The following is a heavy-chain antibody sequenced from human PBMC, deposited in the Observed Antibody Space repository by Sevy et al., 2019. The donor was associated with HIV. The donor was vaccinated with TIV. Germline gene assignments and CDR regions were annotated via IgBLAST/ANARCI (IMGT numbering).Heavy chain of an antibody. V-gene: IGHV1-2*02. CDR1: GYTFTGYY. CDR2: INPDSGGP. CDR3: VRDDRDGYFDY. Sequence: ASVKVSCKASGYTFTGYYMHLVRQAPGQGLEWMGWINPDSGGPNYAPKFQGRVTLTRDTSISTAYMELSRLKSDDTAVYYCVRDDRDGYFDYWGQRTLVTVSS. J-gene: IGHJ4*02.